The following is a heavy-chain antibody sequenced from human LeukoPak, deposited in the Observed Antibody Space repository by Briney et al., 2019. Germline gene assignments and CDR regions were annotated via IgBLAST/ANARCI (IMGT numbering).Heavy chain of an antibody. CDR1: GFTFSSYW. Sequence: GSLRLSCAASGFTFSSYWMTWVRQAPGRGLEWVGFIRSKVYGGTPEYAASVKGRFTISRDDSKGIAYLQTNSLKTEDTAVYYCTRDQTPYYWGQGTLVTVSS. CDR3: TRDQTPYY. V-gene: IGHV3-49*04. CDR2: IRSKVYGGTP. J-gene: IGHJ4*02.